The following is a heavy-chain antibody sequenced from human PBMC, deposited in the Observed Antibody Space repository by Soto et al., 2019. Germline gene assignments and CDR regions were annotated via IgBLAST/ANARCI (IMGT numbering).Heavy chain of an antibody. D-gene: IGHD3-10*01. CDR1: GFTFTTYA. V-gene: IGHV3-23*01. CDR2: ISESGGST. CDR3: AKAVMVLGIYYGMDV. J-gene: IGHJ6*02. Sequence: DVQLLESGGGLVQPGGSLRLSCAASGFTFTTYAMNWVRQAPGKGLEWVSGISESGGSTYYADSVKGRFTISRDNSKNTLVLQMNSLRAEDTAVYHCAKAVMVLGIYYGMDVRGQGTTVTVSS.